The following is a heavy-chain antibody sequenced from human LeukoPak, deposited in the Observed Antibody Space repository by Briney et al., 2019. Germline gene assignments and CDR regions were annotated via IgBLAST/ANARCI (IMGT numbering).Heavy chain of an antibody. V-gene: IGHV1-69*13. CDR2: IIPIFGTA. CDR3: ARARFLEWTPHYYYYYYYMDV. D-gene: IGHD3-3*01. CDR1: GGTFSSYA. Sequence: SVKVSCKASGGTFSSYAISWVRQAPGQGLEWMGGIIPIFGTANYAQKFQGRVTITADESTSTAYMGLSSLRSEDTAVYYCARARFLEWTPHYYYYYYYMDVWGKGTTVTVSS. J-gene: IGHJ6*03.